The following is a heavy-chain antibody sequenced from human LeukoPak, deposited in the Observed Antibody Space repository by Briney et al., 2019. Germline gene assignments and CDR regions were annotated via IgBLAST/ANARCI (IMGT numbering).Heavy chain of an antibody. D-gene: IGHD6-6*01. J-gene: IGHJ4*02. CDR2: IYIGGST. V-gene: IGHV3-53*01. Sequence: GGSLRLSCAASGFTVSSNYMSWVRQAPGKGLEWVSVIYIGGSTYYSDSFKGRLTISRENSKNTMYLQMNSLRAEETAVYYCALKLSARVYWGQGTLVTVSS. CDR1: GFTVSSNY. CDR3: ALKLSARVY.